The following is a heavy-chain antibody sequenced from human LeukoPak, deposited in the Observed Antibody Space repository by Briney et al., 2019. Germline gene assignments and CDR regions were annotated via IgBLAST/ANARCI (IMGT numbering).Heavy chain of an antibody. CDR3: AKDTSIGKYCTTGVCSPFDY. CDR2: ISDSGDYT. CDR1: GFTFSSYA. Sequence: GGSLRLSCAGSGFTFSSYAMSWVRQAPGKGLEWVSAISDSGDYTYYADSVKGRFTISRDNSKNTLYLHVNSLRAEDTAVYYCAKDTSIGKYCTTGVCSPFDYWGQGTLVTDSS. D-gene: IGHD2-8*01. V-gene: IGHV3-23*01. J-gene: IGHJ4*02.